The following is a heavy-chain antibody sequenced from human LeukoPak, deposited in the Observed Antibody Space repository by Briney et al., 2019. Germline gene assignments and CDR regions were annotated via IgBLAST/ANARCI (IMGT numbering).Heavy chain of an antibody. CDR3: ASRDY. V-gene: IGHV1-69*13. Sequence: GASVKVSCKASGGTFSSYAWVRQAPGQGLEWMGGIIPIFGTANYAQKFQGRVTITADESTSTAYMELSSLRSEDTAVYYCASRDYWGQGTLVTVSS. CDR1: GGTFSSYA. J-gene: IGHJ4*02. CDR2: IIPIFGTA.